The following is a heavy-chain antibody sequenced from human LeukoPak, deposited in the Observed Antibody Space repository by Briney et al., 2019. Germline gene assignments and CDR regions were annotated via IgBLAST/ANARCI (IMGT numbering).Heavy chain of an antibody. J-gene: IGHJ4*02. CDR3: ARGSIYDYVWGSYRQLPRFDY. CDR2: INHSGST. CDR1: GGSFSGYY. D-gene: IGHD3-16*02. Sequence: SETLSLTCAVYGGSFSGYYWSWIRQPPGKGLGWIGEINHSGSTNYNPSLKSRVTISVDTSKNQFSLKLSSVTAADTAVYYCARGSIYDYVWGSYRQLPRFDYWGQGTLVTVSS. V-gene: IGHV4-34*01.